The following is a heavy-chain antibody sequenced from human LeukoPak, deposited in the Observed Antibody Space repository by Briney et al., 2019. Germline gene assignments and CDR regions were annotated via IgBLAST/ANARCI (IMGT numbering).Heavy chain of an antibody. J-gene: IGHJ5*02. CDR2: INPSGGST. CDR1: GYTFTSYY. CDR3: ARASAGVGAVAGYNWFDP. Sequence: ASVKVSCKASGYTFTSYYMHWVRQAPGQGLEWMGIINPSGGSTSYARKFQGRVTMTRDTSTSTVYMELSSLRSEDTAVYYCARASAGVGAVAGYNWFDPWGQGTLVTVSS. V-gene: IGHV1-46*01. D-gene: IGHD6-19*01.